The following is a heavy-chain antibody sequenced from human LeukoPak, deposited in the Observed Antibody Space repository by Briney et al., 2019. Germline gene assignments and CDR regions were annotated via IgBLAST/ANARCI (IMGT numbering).Heavy chain of an antibody. CDR3: AKLWLGSLYYFDY. CDR1: GFTFSSYA. J-gene: IGHJ4*02. D-gene: IGHD3-10*01. Sequence: PGGSLRLPCAASGFTFSSYAMSWVRQAPEKGLEWVSAISGSGGSTYYADSVKGRFTISRDNSKNTLYLQMNSLRAEDTAVYYCAKLWLGSLYYFDYWGQGTLVTVSP. CDR2: ISGSGGST. V-gene: IGHV3-23*01.